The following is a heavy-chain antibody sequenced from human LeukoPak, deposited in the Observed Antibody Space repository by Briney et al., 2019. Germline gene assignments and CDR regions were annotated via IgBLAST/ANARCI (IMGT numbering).Heavy chain of an antibody. J-gene: IGHJ3*02. Sequence: ASVKVSCKASGYTFTGYYMHWVRQAPGQGLEWMGWINPNSGGTNYAQKFQGRVTMTRDMSISTAYMELSRLRSDDTAVYYCARDFSILLRFGEPNDAFDIWGQGTMVTVSS. CDR3: ARDFSILLRFGEPNDAFDI. V-gene: IGHV1-2*02. CDR1: GYTFTGYY. D-gene: IGHD3-10*01. CDR2: INPNSGGT.